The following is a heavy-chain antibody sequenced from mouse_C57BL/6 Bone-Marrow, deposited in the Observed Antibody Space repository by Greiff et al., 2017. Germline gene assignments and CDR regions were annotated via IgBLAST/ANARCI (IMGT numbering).Heavy chain of an antibody. CDR2: ISSGGSYT. Sequence: EVKLVESGGDLVKPGGSLKLSCAASGFTFSSYGMSWVRQTPDKRLEWVATISSGGSYTYYPDSVKGRFTISRDNAKNTLYLQMSSLKSEDTAMYYWARQGIYYYGSSYVFHVHYYAMDYWGQGTSVTVSS. D-gene: IGHD1-1*01. V-gene: IGHV5-6*01. CDR3: ARQGIYYYGSSYVFHVHYYAMDY. J-gene: IGHJ4*01. CDR1: GFTFSSYG.